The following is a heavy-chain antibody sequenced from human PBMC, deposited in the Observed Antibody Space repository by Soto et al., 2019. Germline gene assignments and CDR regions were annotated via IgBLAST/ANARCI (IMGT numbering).Heavy chain of an antibody. D-gene: IGHD3-10*01. V-gene: IGHV3-53*01. Sequence: GGSLRLSCAASGFTVSSNYMSWVRQAPGKGLEWVSVIYSGGSTYYADSVKGRFTISRDNSKNTLYLQMNSLRAEDTAVYYCARDAFYYGSGSYDYYYYGMDVWGQGTTVTVSS. J-gene: IGHJ6*02. CDR1: GFTVSSNY. CDR2: IYSGGST. CDR3: ARDAFYYGSGSYDYYYYGMDV.